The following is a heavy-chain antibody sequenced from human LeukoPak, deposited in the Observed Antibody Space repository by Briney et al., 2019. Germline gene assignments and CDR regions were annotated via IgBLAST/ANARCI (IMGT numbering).Heavy chain of an antibody. Sequence: AASGFTFSSXAXXWXRXXXXKXXXXXXXXXXSXGXTYYAASVKGRFTISRDNAKNTLYLQMNSLRAEDTAVYYCARRGTALYGSGSYYNPGAEYFQHWGQGTLVTVSS. CDR1: GFTFSSXA. V-gene: IGHV3-23*01. D-gene: IGHD3-10*01. CDR3: ARRGTALYGSGSYYNPGAEYFQH. CDR2: XXXSXGXT. J-gene: IGHJ1*01.